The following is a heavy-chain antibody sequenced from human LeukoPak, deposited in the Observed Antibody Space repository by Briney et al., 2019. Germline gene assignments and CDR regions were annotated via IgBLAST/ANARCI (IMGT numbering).Heavy chain of an antibody. CDR3: ARFDPLQLSCFDY. V-gene: IGHV4-59*11. CDR2: IYYSGST. Sequence: SETLSLTCTVSGDSISNPHWSWIRQPPGKGLEWIGNIYYSGSTNYNPSLKSRVTISVDTSKNQFSLKLTSATAADTAVYYCARFDPLQLSCFDYWAREPWSPSPQ. CDR1: GDSISNPH. J-gene: IGHJ4*02. D-gene: IGHD1-1*01.